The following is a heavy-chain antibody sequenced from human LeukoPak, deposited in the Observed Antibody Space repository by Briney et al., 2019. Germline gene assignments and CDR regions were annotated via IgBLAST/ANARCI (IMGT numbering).Heavy chain of an antibody. Sequence: GASVKVSCKASGYTFTGYYMHWVRQAPGQGLEWMGWISPNSGGTNYAQQFQGRVTMTRDTSISTAYMELSRLRSDDTAVYYGARDQRYCSGGSCYPDWFDPWGQGTLVTVSS. CDR1: GYTFTGYY. J-gene: IGHJ5*02. D-gene: IGHD2-15*01. V-gene: IGHV1-2*02. CDR2: ISPNSGGT. CDR3: ARDQRYCSGGSCYPDWFDP.